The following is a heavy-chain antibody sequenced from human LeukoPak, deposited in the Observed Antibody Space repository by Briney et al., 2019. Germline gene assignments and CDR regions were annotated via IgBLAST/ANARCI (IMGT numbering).Heavy chain of an antibody. CDR2: ISSDSRYI. CDR3: ARDFRYEGDY. D-gene: IGHD5-12*01. J-gene: IGHJ4*02. CDR1: GFTFRTYT. V-gene: IGHV3-21*01. Sequence: GGSLTLSCAASGFTFRTYTMNWVRQAPGKRLEWVSSISSDSRYIYYADSVRGRFTISRDNAQNSLYLQMNSLRVEDTAVYYCARDFRYEGDYWGQGTLVTVSS.